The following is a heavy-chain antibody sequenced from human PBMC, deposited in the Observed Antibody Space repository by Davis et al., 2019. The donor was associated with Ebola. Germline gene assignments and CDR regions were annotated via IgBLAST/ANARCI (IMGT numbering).Heavy chain of an antibody. CDR2: ISWNSGSI. J-gene: IGHJ4*02. CDR3: AKDIRSPYSNYWGVGGVDY. D-gene: IGHD4-11*01. Sequence: SLKISCAASGFTFDDYAMHWVRQAPGKGLEWVSGISWNSGSIGYADSVKGRFTISRDNAKNSLYLQMNSLRAEDTALYYCAKDIRSPYSNYWGVGGVDYWGQGTLVTVSS. V-gene: IGHV3-9*01. CDR1: GFTFDDYA.